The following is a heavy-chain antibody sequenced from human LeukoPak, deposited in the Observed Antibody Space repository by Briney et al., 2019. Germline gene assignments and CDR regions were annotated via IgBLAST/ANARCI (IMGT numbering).Heavy chain of an antibody. CDR1: GYTFTSYD. J-gene: IGHJ4*02. CDR3: ARGLGERITIFGVVIKD. V-gene: IGHV1-8*01. Sequence: ASVKVSCKASGYTFTSYDINWVRQATGQGLEWMGWMNPNSGNTGYAQKFQGRVTMTRNTSISTAYMELSSLRSEDTAVYYCARGLGERITIFGVVIKDWGQGTLVTVSS. D-gene: IGHD3-3*01. CDR2: MNPNSGNT.